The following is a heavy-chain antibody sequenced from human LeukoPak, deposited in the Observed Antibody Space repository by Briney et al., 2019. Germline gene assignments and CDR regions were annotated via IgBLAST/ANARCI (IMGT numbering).Heavy chain of an antibody. CDR3: ARTLNVLGRRFALDV. D-gene: IGHD3-10*02. V-gene: IGHV4-4*08. CDR2: IFSSGST. J-gene: IGHJ6*02. Sequence: SETLSLTCTVSGGSVYSYYWSWIRQPPGKGMEWIGYIFSSGSTTYNPSLKSRVSISVDMSQTHFSLRLSAVTAADTAVYYYARTLNVLGRRFALDVWGRATTVVVS. CDR1: GGSVYSYY.